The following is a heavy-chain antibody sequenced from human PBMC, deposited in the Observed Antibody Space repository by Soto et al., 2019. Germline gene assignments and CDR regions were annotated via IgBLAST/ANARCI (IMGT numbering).Heavy chain of an antibody. CDR3: ARVWESGIVVARIFDY. D-gene: IGHD3-22*01. J-gene: IGHJ4*02. CDR1: GFTFSSYW. Sequence: PVGSLRLSCAASGFTFSSYWMHWVRQAPGRGLVWVSRINSDGSSRSYADSVKGRFTISRDKAKNTLCLQMNSLRAEDTAVYYCARVWESGIVVARIFDYWGQGTLVTV. V-gene: IGHV3-74*01. CDR2: INSDGSSR.